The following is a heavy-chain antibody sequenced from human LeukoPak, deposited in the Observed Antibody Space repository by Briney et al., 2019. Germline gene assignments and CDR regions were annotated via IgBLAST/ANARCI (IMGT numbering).Heavy chain of an antibody. D-gene: IGHD2-21*01. CDR3: ARAGDSGGFDP. V-gene: IGHV4-34*01. CDR1: GGSFSGYY. Sequence: SETLSLTCAVYGGSFSGYYWSWIRQPPGKGLEWIGEINHSGSTNYNPSLKSRVTISVDTSKNQFSLKLSSVTAADTAVYYCARAGDSGGFDPWGQGTLVTVSS. CDR2: INHSGST. J-gene: IGHJ5*02.